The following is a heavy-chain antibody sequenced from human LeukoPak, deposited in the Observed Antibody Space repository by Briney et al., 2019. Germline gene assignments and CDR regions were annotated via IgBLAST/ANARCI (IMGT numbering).Heavy chain of an antibody. J-gene: IGHJ4*02. Sequence: GGSLRLSCAASGFTFGTSAMSWVRQAPGKGSEWVSTFGRSGSDTYYSDSVKGRFTIFRDNSKNTLYLQMNSLRDEDTAVYYCAKGSLGSWYYFDYWGQGTLVTVSS. D-gene: IGHD6-13*01. V-gene: IGHV3-23*01. CDR2: FGRSGSDT. CDR1: GFTFGTSA. CDR3: AKGSLGSWYYFDY.